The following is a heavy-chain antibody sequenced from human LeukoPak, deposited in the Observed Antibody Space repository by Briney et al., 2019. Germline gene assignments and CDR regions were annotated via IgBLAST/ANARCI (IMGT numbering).Heavy chain of an antibody. CDR1: GFTFDDYA. V-gene: IGHV3-9*01. Sequence: PGGSLRLSCAASGFTFDDYAMHWVRQVPGKGLEWVSGISWNSGSIGYADSVKGRFTISRDNAKNSLYLQMNSLRAEDTALYYCAKAGKARPYYFDYWGQGTLVIVSS. J-gene: IGHJ4*02. CDR2: ISWNSGSI. CDR3: AKAGKARPYYFDY. D-gene: IGHD3-10*01.